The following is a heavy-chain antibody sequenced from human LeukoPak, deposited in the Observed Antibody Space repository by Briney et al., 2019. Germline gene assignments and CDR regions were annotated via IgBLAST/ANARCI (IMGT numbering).Heavy chain of an antibody. Sequence: GGSLRLSCAASGFTFNIYNINWVRQAPGKGLEWVSVIYSGGSTYYADSVKGRFTISRDNSKNTLYLQMNSLGAEDTAVYYCASSADGYNLLYFDYWGQGTLVTVSS. CDR3: ASSADGYNLLYFDY. D-gene: IGHD5-24*01. CDR2: IYSGGST. CDR1: GFTFNIYN. V-gene: IGHV3-53*01. J-gene: IGHJ4*02.